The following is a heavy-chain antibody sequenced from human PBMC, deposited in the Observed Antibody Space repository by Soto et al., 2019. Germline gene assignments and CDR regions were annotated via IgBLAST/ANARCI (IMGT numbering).Heavy chain of an antibody. J-gene: IGHJ4*02. CDR3: AKDIGEVNRHFDY. CDR2: ISWNSGSI. D-gene: IGHD3-10*01. V-gene: IGHV3-9*01. CDR1: GFTFDDYA. Sequence: PGGSLRLSCAASGFTFDDYAMHWVRQAPGKGLEWVSGISWNSGSIGYADSVEGRFTISRDNAKNSLYLQMNSLRAEDTALYYCAKDIGEVNRHFDYWGQGTLVTVSS.